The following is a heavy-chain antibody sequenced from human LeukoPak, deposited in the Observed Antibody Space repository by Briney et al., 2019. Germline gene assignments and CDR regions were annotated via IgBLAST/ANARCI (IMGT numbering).Heavy chain of an antibody. Sequence: GESLKISCKGSGYSFTSYWIGWVRQMPGKGLEWMGIIYPGDSDTRYSPSFQGQVTISADKPISTAYLQWISLKASDTAMYYCARQRGLRITIFGVDSNWFDPWGQGTLVTVSS. CDR2: IYPGDSDT. CDR3: ARQRGLRITIFGVDSNWFDP. V-gene: IGHV5-51*01. D-gene: IGHD3-3*01. CDR1: GYSFTSYW. J-gene: IGHJ5*02.